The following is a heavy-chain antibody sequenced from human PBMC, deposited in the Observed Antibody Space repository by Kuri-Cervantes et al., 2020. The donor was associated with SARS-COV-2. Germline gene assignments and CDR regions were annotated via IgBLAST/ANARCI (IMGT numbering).Heavy chain of an antibody. CDR3: ARLWGTNDAFDI. CDR2: INPSGGST. Sequence: ASVKVSCKASGYTFTSYYMHWVRQAPGQGLEWMGIINPSGGSTSYAQKFQGRVTMTTDTSTSTAYMELRSLRSDDTAVYYCARLWGTNDAFDIWGQGTMVTVSS. V-gene: IGHV1-46*01. CDR1: GYTFTSYY. J-gene: IGHJ3*02. D-gene: IGHD7-27*01.